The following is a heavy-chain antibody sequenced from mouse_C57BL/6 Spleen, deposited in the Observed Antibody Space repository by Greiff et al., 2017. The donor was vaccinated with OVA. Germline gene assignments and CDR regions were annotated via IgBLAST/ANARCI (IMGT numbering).Heavy chain of an antibody. CDR1: CYTFPSYW. Sequence: QVQLQQPGAELVMPGASVKLSCKASCYTFPSYWMHWVKQRPGQGLEWIGEIDPSDSYTNYNQKFKGKSTLTVDKSTSTAYMQLSSLTSEDSAVYYCARKTRYYFDYWGQGTTLTVSS. CDR2: IDPSDSYT. J-gene: IGHJ2*01. V-gene: IGHV1-69*01. CDR3: ARKTRYYFDY. D-gene: IGHD1-1*01.